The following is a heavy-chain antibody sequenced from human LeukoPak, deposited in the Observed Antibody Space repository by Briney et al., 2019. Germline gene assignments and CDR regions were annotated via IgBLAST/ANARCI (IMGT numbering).Heavy chain of an antibody. V-gene: IGHV3-7*01. Sequence: GGSLRLSCAASGFTFNSYWMSWVRQAPGKGLEWVANIDPDGSEKQYGDSVKGRFTTSRDNAKNSLYLQMNSLRAEDTAIYYCARIYYFGDNNWRYFDNWGQGTLVTVPS. CDR1: GFTFNSYW. CDR2: IDPDGSEK. CDR3: ARIYYFGDNNWRYFDN. D-gene: IGHD3-10*01. J-gene: IGHJ4*02.